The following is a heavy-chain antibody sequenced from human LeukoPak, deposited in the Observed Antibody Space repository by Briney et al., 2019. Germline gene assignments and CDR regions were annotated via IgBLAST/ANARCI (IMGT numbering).Heavy chain of an antibody. CDR3: ARGDYYGSGSYLDY. CDR1: GFTLSDHS. D-gene: IGHD3-10*01. J-gene: IGHJ4*02. V-gene: IGHV3-72*01. Sequence: GGSLRLSCEASGFTLSDHSMNWVRQAPGKGLEWVGRTGNKADGYTTQYAESVKGRFTISRDDSDNSLFLEMNSLETEDTAVYYCARGDYYGSGSYLDYWGQGTLVTVSS. CDR2: TGNKADGYTT.